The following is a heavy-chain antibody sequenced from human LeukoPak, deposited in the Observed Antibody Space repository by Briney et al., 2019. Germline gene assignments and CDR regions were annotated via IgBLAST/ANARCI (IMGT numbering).Heavy chain of an antibody. D-gene: IGHD6-19*01. V-gene: IGHV4-61*02. CDR2: IYTSGST. J-gene: IGHJ4*02. CDR3: ARGGQWLVRLDY. Sequence: PSETLSLTCTVSGGSISSGSYYWSWIRQPAGKGLEWIGRIYTSGSTNYNPSLKSRVTISVDTSKNQFSLKLSSVTAADTAVYYCARGGQWLVRLDYWGQGTLVTVSS. CDR1: GGSISSGSYY.